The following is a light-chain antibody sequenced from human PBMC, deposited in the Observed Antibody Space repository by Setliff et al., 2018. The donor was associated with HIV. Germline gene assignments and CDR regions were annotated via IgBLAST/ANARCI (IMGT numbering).Light chain of an antibody. CDR3: GTWDDNLNGPV. CDR1: SSNIGSNS. CDR2: KNS. J-gene: IGLJ2*01. Sequence: QSALTQPPSASGTPGQRVTISCSGSSSNIGSNSVNWYQQQLPGTAPKLLIYKNSQRPSGVPDRFSGSKSGTSASLAISGLQSEDEADYYCGTWDDNLNGPVFGGGTQLTVL. V-gene: IGLV1-44*01.